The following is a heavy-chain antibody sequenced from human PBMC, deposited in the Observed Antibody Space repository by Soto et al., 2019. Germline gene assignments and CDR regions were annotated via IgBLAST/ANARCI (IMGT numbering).Heavy chain of an antibody. V-gene: IGHV4-31*03. J-gene: IGHJ4*02. D-gene: IGHD6-6*01. CDR2: IYYSGST. CDR3: ARDVSSAWFAY. Sequence: QVQLQESGPGLVKPSQTLSLTCTVSGGSISSGGYYWSWIRQHPGKGLEWIGYIYYSGSTYYNPFHKSRVTISVDTSKNQFALRLSSVTAADTAVYYCARDVSSAWFAYWGQGTLITVSS. CDR1: GGSISSGGYY.